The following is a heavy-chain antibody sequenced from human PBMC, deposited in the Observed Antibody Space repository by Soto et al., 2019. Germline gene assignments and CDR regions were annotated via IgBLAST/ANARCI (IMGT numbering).Heavy chain of an antibody. D-gene: IGHD2-2*01. V-gene: IGHV3-48*02. CDR3: ARAPSRALDY. CDR1: GFTFSSYT. J-gene: IGHJ4*02. CDR2: ISSSSRTI. Sequence: EVQLVDSGGGLVQPGGSLRLSCAASGFTFSSYTMHWVRQAPGKGLEWISYISSSSRTIYYADSVKGRFTISRDNAQNSLYLQMTSLRDEDMAVYYCARAPSRALDYWGQGTLVTVSS.